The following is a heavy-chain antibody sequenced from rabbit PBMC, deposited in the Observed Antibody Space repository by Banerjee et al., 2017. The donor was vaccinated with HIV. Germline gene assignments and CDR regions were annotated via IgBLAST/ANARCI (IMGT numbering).Heavy chain of an antibody. CDR3: VREGSSGWGDYRLDL. V-gene: IGHV1S45*01. J-gene: IGHJ3*01. CDR2: INTISGDT. CDR1: GFSFSNKYV. D-gene: IGHD4-1*01. Sequence: QEQLEESGGDLVKPEGSLTLTCTASGFSFSNKYVMCWVRQAPGKGLEWIACINTISGDTVYATWAKGRFTISKASWTTVTLQMTSLTAADTATYFCVREGSSGWGDYRLDLWGQGTLVTVS.